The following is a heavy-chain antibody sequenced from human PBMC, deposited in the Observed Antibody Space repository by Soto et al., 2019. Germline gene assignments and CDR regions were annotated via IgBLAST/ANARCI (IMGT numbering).Heavy chain of an antibody. V-gene: IGHV1-3*01. Sequence: ASVHVPCKAFCYDFTRYAMHWVRQAPGQRPEWMGWINPGNGDTKYSEKLQGRVTFTRDTSATTIYMELSSLRSEDTALVYCARNTYVSSDDDSCYSDYWGQGTADTV. D-gene: IGHD5-12*01. CDR3: ARNTYVSSDDDSCYSDY. J-gene: IGHJ4*02. CDR1: CYDFTRYA. CDR2: INPGNGDT.